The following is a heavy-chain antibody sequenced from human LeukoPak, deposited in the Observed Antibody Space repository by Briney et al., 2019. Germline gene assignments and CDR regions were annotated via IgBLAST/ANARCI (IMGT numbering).Heavy chain of an antibody. CDR1: GGSISSYY. CDR2: IYYSGST. V-gene: IGHV4-59*01. CDR3: ARAARERDSSSPYYYYYMDV. J-gene: IGHJ6*03. D-gene: IGHD6-13*01. Sequence: PSETLSLTCTVSGGSISSYYWSWIRQPPGKGLEWIGYIYYSGSTNYNPSLKSRVTISVDTSKNQFSLKLSSVTAADTAVYYCARAARERDSSSPYYYYYMDVWGKGTTVTVSS.